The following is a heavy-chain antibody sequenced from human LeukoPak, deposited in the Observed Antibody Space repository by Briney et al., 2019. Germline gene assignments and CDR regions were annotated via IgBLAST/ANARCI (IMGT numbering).Heavy chain of an antibody. V-gene: IGHV4-4*07. J-gene: IGHJ4*02. D-gene: IGHD7-27*01. Sequence: SVTLSLPCTFSGDSIRIYYWTGMRDPAGKGLEYVGRIYNIGCTKYHPYLKSRVTISVATSKNQVPLKLKYVTAAGTAVYLCARETGGLYYFDYWGQGALVTVSS. CDR1: GDSIRIYY. CDR2: IYNIGCT. CDR3: ARETGGLYYFDY.